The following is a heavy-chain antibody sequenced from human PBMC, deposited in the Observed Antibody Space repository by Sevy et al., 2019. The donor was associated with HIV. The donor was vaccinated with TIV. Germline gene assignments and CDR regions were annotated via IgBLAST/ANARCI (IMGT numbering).Heavy chain of an antibody. Sequence: GGSLRLSCAASGFTFSSYWMHWVRQAPGKGLVWVSRINRDGSSTSYADSVKGRFTISRDNAKNTLYLQMNSLRAEDTAVYYCASAPYYYDSSGYLFDYWGQGTLVTVSS. CDR1: GFTFSSYW. CDR2: INRDGSST. J-gene: IGHJ4*02. D-gene: IGHD3-22*01. V-gene: IGHV3-74*01. CDR3: ASAPYYYDSSGYLFDY.